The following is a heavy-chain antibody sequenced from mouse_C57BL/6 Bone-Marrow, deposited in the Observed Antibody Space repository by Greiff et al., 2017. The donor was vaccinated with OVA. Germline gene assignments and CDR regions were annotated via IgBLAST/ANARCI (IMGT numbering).Heavy chain of an antibody. Sequence: VQLQQSGPGLVAPSQSLSITCTVSGFSLTSYGVHWVRQPPGKGLEWLVVIWSDGSTTYNSALKSRLSISKDNSKSQVFLKMNSLQTDDTAMYYCARHAMEVYAMDYWGQGTSVTVSS. J-gene: IGHJ4*01. V-gene: IGHV2-6-1*01. CDR3: ARHAMEVYAMDY. CDR2: IWSDGST. CDR1: GFSLTSYG. D-gene: IGHD1-1*02.